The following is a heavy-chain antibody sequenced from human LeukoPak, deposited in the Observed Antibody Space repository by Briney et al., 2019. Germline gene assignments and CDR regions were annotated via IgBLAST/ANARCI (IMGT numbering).Heavy chain of an antibody. CDR1: GASISSYY. J-gene: IGHJ3*02. V-gene: IGHV4-59*12. CDR2: IYHSGST. CDR3: ARAPWDAFDI. Sequence: SETLSLTCTVSGASISSYYWSWIRQPPGKGLEWIGYIYHSGSTYYNPSLKSRVTISVDRSKNQFSLKLSSVTAADTAVYYCARAPWDAFDIWGQGTMVTVSS.